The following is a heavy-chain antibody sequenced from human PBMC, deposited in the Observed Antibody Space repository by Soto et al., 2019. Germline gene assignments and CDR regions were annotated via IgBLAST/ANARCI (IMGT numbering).Heavy chain of an antibody. CDR3: TAWGWGSDFGAA. Sequence: PGGSLRLSCSTSGFTFSDSYIDWVRQAPGKGLEWVGRTKNKAASYATEYAASVKGRFSISRDHSQNSLYLQMNSLKIDDTAVYSCTAWGWGSDFGAAWGQGT. V-gene: IGHV3-72*01. CDR1: GFTFSDSY. D-gene: IGHD3-10*01. J-gene: IGHJ4*02. CDR2: TKNKAASYAT.